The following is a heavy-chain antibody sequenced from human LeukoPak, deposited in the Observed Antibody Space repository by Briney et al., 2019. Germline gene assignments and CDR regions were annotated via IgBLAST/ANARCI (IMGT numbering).Heavy chain of an antibody. J-gene: IGHJ4*02. V-gene: IGHV3-23*01. D-gene: IGHD3-22*01. Sequence: GGSLRLSCAGSGFTFRTYSIKWVRQAPGKGLEWVSHIGGSGSFIYYADSVKGRFTISRDNSKNTLYLQMNSLRAEDTAVYYCAKLRYYYDSSGYYGYWGQGTLVTVSS. CDR2: IGGSGSFI. CDR1: GFTFRTYS. CDR3: AKLRYYYDSSGYYGY.